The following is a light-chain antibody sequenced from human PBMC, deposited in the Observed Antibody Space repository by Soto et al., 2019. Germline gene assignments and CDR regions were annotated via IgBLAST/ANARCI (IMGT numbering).Light chain of an antibody. V-gene: IGKV1-5*03. Sequence: DIQMTQSPSTLSASIGDRVTITCRASQSTTAWLAWYQQKPGKAPKLLIYKTSSLESGVPSRFSGSGSGTEFPLTISSLQPDEFATYYCQQYNPYSYSFGQGTKLEIK. CDR2: KTS. CDR3: QQYNPYSYS. J-gene: IGKJ2*03. CDR1: QSTTAW.